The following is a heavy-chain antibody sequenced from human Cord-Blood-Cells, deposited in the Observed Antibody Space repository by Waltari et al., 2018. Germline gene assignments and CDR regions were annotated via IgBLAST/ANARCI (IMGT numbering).Heavy chain of an antibody. D-gene: IGHD6-13*01. Sequence: QVQLVESGGGVVQPGRSRRLSCAASGFTFRTYAMHWVRQAPGKGLEWVAVISYDGSNKYYADSVKGRFTISRDNSKNTLYLQMNSLRAEDTAVYYCARDSAGRPDYWGQGTLVTVSS. CDR2: ISYDGSNK. CDR3: ARDSAGRPDY. V-gene: IGHV3-30*04. J-gene: IGHJ4*02. CDR1: GFTFRTYA.